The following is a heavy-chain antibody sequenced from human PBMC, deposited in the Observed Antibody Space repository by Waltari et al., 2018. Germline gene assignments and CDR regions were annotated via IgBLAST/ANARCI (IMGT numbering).Heavy chain of an antibody. Sequence: QVQLVQPGPEVKKPGASVKVPCKVSGYNFIPHDIHWVRQAAGQGLEWMGWVNPNTGHTGSAQKFQDRLIITRDISRSSAYMELRSLTSNDTAVYYCARAKDIAVLDNYFDYWGQGTLVTVSS. J-gene: IGHJ4*02. V-gene: IGHV1-8*03. D-gene: IGHD2-15*01. CDR1: GYNFIPHD. CDR3: ARAKDIAVLDNYFDY. CDR2: VNPNTGHT.